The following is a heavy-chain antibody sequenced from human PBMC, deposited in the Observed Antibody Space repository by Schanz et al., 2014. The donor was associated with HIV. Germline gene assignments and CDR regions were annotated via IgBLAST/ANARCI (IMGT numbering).Heavy chain of an antibody. CDR3: AKTSITLGMDV. CDR2: ISYDGSNK. J-gene: IGHJ6*02. CDR1: GFTFSSYG. Sequence: VQLVESGGGVVQPGRSLRLSCAASGFTFSSYGMHWVRQAPGKGLEWVAVISYDGSNKYYADSVKGRFTISRDNSKNTLSLQMNSLRAEDTAVYYCAKTSITLGMDVWGQGTTVTVSS. D-gene: IGHD1-20*01. V-gene: IGHV3-30*18.